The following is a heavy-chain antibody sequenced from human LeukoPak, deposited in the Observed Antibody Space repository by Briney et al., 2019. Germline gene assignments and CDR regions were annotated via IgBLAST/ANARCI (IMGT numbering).Heavy chain of an antibody. CDR2: IWYDGSTK. CDR1: GFTFSSYS. D-gene: IGHD1-7*01. V-gene: IGHV3-33*01. Sequence: GRSLRLSCAASGFTFSSYSMHWVRQAPSNGLEWVALIWYDGSTKYYADSMKGRFTISRDNSKDTLYLQMNSLRAEDTAVYYCARGWIYQDYWGQGTLVTVSS. CDR3: ARGWIYQDY. J-gene: IGHJ4*02.